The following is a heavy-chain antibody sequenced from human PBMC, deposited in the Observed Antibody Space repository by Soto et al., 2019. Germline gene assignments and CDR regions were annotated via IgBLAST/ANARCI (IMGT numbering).Heavy chain of an antibody. V-gene: IGHV4-59*08. CDR1: GAYISSHY. J-gene: IGHJ5*01. CDR3: ASGQLWFDY. CDR2: IYYSGST. D-gene: IGHD5-18*01. Sequence: QVQLQESGPGLVKPSETLSLTCTVSGAYISSHYWTWIRQPPGRGLEWIGYIYYSGSTNYNPSLKSRVTISVDTSKNQVSLRLSSVTAAGTAVYYCASGQLWFDYWGQGSLVIVSS.